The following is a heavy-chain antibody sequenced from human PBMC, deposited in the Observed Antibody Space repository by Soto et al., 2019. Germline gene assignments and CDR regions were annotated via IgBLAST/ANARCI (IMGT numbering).Heavy chain of an antibody. Sequence: GGSLRLSCAASGFTFGSFAMNWVRQAPGKGLEWLSYISTSSATQYFAESVKGRFTVSRDNAKNSLYLQMNSLRDEDTAVYYCARDSMAKISHFDYWGQGALVTVSS. CDR1: GFTFGSFA. CDR2: ISTSSATQ. V-gene: IGHV3-48*02. J-gene: IGHJ4*02. CDR3: ARDSMAKISHFDY. D-gene: IGHD5-12*01.